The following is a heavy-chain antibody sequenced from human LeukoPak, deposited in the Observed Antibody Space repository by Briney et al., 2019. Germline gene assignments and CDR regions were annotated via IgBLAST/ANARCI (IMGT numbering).Heavy chain of an antibody. CDR1: GGSLSSYY. CDR2: IYYSGST. Sequence: PSETLSLTCTVSGGSLSSYYWSWIRQPPGKGLEWIGYIYYSGSTNYNPSLKSRVTISVDTSKNQFSLKLSSVTAADTAVYYCARVPSTVTDYYYYYYMDVWGKGTTVTVSS. D-gene: IGHD4-11*01. CDR3: ARVPSTVTDYYYYYYMDV. J-gene: IGHJ6*03. V-gene: IGHV4-59*01.